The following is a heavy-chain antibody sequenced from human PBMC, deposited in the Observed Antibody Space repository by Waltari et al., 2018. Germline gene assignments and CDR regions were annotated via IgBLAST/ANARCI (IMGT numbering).Heavy chain of an antibody. V-gene: IGHV4-34*01. CDR1: GGSFSGYF. CDR3: AGTPVGVTFLYFDY. J-gene: IGHJ4*02. CDR2: INYSAST. D-gene: IGHD1-26*01. Sequence: QVQLQPWGAGPLKPSETLSLTCAVYGGSFSGYFWNRNGQSPGKGREWIGEINYSASTNYNPSLKSRVTISIDTSKTQCSLELTSVTGADTAVYYCAGTPVGVTFLYFDYWGQGTLVTVSS.